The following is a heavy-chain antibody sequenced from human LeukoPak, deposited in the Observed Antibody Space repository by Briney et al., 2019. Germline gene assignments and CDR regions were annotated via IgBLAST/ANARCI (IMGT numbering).Heavy chain of an antibody. D-gene: IGHD3-22*01. CDR2: IPSNGKT. CDR3: ARHDYFYDSGTYHAAFDI. V-gene: IGHV4-59*08. J-gene: IGHJ3*02. Sequence: RSETLSLTCTVSGDSTTRYYCSWSRQHPGNGLWWIGYIPSNGKTNYNPSLKSRVTMSLATSKNHFSLDLSSVTAADTAVYYCARHDYFYDSGTYHAAFDIWGQGTMVTVSS. CDR1: GDSTTRYY.